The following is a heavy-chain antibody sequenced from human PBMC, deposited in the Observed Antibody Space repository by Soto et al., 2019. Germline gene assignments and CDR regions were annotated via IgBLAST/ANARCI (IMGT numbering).Heavy chain of an antibody. CDR2: IIPIFGTA. CDR3: ARAQSSGWSKGGFDP. J-gene: IGHJ5*02. V-gene: IGHV1-69*13. D-gene: IGHD6-19*01. Sequence: SVKVSCEASGGTFSSYAMSWVRQAPGQGLEWMGGIIPIFGTANYAQKFQGRVTITADESTSTAYMELSSLRSEDTAVYYCARAQSSGWSKGGFDPWGQGTLLTVSS. CDR1: GGTFSSYA.